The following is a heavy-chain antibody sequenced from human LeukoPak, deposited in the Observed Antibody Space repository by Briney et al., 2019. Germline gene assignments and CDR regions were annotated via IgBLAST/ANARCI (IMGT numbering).Heavy chain of an antibody. V-gene: IGHV1-69*05. J-gene: IGHJ4*02. CDR1: GGTFSSYA. CDR2: IIPIFGTA. Sequence: VKVSCKASGGTFSSYAISWVRQAPGQGLEWMGGIIPIFGTANYAQKFQGRVTITTDESTSTAYMELSSLRSDDTAVYYCATNYQPLNPFDYWGQGTLVTVSS. D-gene: IGHD2-2*01. CDR3: ATNYQPLNPFDY.